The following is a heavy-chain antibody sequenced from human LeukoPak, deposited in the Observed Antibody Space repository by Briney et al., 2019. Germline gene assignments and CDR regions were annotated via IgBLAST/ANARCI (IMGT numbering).Heavy chain of an antibody. J-gene: IGHJ4*02. Sequence: GGSLRLSCAASGFTVSSNYMSWVRQAPGKGLEWGSVIYSGGSTYYADSVKGRFTISRDNSKNTLYLQMNSLRAEDTAVYYCARARRLGRAAAXXXYFDYWGQGPLVTVSS. V-gene: IGHV3-53*01. CDR2: IYSGGST. D-gene: IGHD6-13*01. CDR3: ARARRLGRAAAXXXYFDY. CDR1: GFTVSSNY.